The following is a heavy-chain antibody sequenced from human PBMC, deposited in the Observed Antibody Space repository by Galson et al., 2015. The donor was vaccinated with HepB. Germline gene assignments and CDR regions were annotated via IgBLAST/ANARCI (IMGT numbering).Heavy chain of an antibody. J-gene: IGHJ4*02. V-gene: IGHV5-10-1*01. CDR3: ARDGSGSYLDHSYFDP. CDR2: IDPSDSYT. D-gene: IGHD3-10*01. Sequence: QSGAEVKKPGESLRISCRGSGYSFTSYWISWVRQMPGKGLEWMGRIDPSDSYTNYSPSFQGHVTISADKSISTSYLQWRSLKASDTAMYCCARDGSGSYLDHSYFDPWGQAALVSVSS. CDR1: GYSFTSYW.